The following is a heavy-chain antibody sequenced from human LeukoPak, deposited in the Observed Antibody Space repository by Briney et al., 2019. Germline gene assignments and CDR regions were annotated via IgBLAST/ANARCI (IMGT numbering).Heavy chain of an antibody. V-gene: IGHV4-38-2*02. Sequence: PSETLSLTCTVSDSSIRSNYLWGWIRQPPGKGLEWIGNVDQSGSTYYNPSLKSRATLSLDTSKKQFSLKLTSVAAADTAVYYCANSPSRDGYPTGYWGQGTLVTVSS. CDR1: DSSIRSNYL. CDR3: ANSPSRDGYPTGY. CDR2: VDQSGST. D-gene: IGHD5-24*01. J-gene: IGHJ4*02.